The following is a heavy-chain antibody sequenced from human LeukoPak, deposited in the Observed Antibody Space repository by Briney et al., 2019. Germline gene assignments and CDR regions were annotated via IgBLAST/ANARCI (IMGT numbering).Heavy chain of an antibody. V-gene: IGHV4-39*07. CDR1: GGSISSSSYY. J-gene: IGHJ3*02. D-gene: IGHD2-21*02. CDR3: AREAAYCGGDCYPSTKSGARDAFDI. Sequence: PSETLSLTCTVSGGSISSSSYYWGWIRQPPGKGLEWIGTIYYSGSTYYNPSLKSRVTISVDTSKNQFSLKLSSVTAADTAVYYCAREAAYCGGDCYPSTKSGARDAFDIWGQGTMVTVSS. CDR2: IYYSGST.